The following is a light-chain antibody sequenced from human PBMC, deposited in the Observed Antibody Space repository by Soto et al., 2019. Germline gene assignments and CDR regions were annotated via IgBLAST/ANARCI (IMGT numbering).Light chain of an antibody. V-gene: IGKV3-20*01. CDR3: QHYNNWHPWT. CDR1: QSISSSY. J-gene: IGKJ1*01. CDR2: GTF. Sequence: EIVLTQSPGTLSLSPGERATLSCRASQSISSSYLGWYQQKPGQAPRLLIYGTFSRATGIPDRFSGSGSGTDFTLTISRLEPEDFAIYYCQHYNNWHPWTVGQGTKVDSK.